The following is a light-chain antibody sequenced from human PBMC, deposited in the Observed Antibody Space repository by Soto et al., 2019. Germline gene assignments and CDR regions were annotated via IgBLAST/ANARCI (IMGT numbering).Light chain of an antibody. CDR2: GAS. V-gene: IGKV3-20*01. J-gene: IGKJ2*01. Sequence: EIVLTQSPGTLSLSPGERATLSCRASQSVSSSYLAWYQQKPGQAPRRLIYGASSRATGIPDRCSGSGSGTDFTLTISRLESEDFAVYYGQQYGSSPPYTFGQGTKLDIK. CDR1: QSVSSSY. CDR3: QQYGSSPPYT.